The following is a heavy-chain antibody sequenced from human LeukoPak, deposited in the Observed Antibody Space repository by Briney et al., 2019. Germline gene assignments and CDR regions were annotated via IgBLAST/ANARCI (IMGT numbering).Heavy chain of an antibody. V-gene: IGHV3-66*01. CDR3: ARDPTLDYGDLHFDY. Sequence: PGGSLRLSCAASGFTVSSNYMSWVRQAPGKGLEWVSVIYSGGSTYYADSVKGRFTISRDNSKNTLYLQMNSLRAEDTAVYYCARDPTLDYGDLHFDYWGQGTLVTVSS. D-gene: IGHD4-17*01. CDR1: GFTVSSNY. CDR2: IYSGGST. J-gene: IGHJ4*02.